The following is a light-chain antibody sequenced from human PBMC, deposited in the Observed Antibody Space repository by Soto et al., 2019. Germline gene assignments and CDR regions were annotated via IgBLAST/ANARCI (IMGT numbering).Light chain of an antibody. CDR2: AAS. CDR3: QQSYSTPGT. V-gene: IGKV1-39*01. Sequence: DVQVTNSPASVSLTVGDRVTITCRASQSISSYLNWYQQKPGKAPKLLIYAASSLQSGVPSRFSGSGSGTDFTLTISSLQPEDFATYYCQQSYSTPGTFGQGTKVDIK. CDR1: QSISSY. J-gene: IGKJ1*01.